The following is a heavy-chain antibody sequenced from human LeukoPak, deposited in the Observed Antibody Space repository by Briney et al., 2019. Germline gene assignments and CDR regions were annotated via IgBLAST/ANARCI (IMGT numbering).Heavy chain of an antibody. CDR3: AREHGSSSEY. Sequence: GASVKVSCKASGYTFTGYYMHWVRQAPGQGLEWMEWINPNSGGTNYAQKFQGRVTMTRDTSISTAYMELSRLRSDDTAVYYCAREHGSSSEYWGQGTLVTVSS. D-gene: IGHD6-6*01. CDR2: INPNSGGT. J-gene: IGHJ4*02. V-gene: IGHV1-2*02. CDR1: GYTFTGYY.